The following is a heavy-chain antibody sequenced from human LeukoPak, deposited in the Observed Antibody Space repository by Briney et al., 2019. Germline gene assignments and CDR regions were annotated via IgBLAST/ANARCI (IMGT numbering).Heavy chain of an antibody. Sequence: ASVKVSCKASGYTFTSYGISWVRQAPGQGLEWMGWISAYNGNTDYSQKFQGRVTITRDTSASTAYMELSSLRSEDTAVYYCARSGAVARPLTTWGQGTLVTVSS. D-gene: IGHD6-19*01. J-gene: IGHJ5*02. CDR1: GYTFTSYG. CDR3: ARSGAVARPLTT. CDR2: ISAYNGNT. V-gene: IGHV1-18*01.